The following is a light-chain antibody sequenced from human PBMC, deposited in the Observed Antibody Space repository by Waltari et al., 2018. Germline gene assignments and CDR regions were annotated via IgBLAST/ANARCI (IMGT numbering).Light chain of an antibody. V-gene: IGKV1-5*03. J-gene: IGKJ1*01. CDR3: QQYNSYSSWT. CDR2: KAS. Sequence: DIQMTHSPSPLSASVGARVTITCRARQSISSWLAWHQQKPGKAPKLLFYKASSLESGVPSKFSASGSRTEFTLTISSLQPDDFATYYCQQYNSYSSWTFGQGTKVEIK. CDR1: QSISSW.